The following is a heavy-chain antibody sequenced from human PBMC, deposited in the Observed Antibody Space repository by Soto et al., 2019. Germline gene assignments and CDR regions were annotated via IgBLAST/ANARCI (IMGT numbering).Heavy chain of an antibody. V-gene: IGHV4-31*03. Sequence: QVQLQESGPGLVKPSQTLSLTCTVSGGSISSGGYYWSWIRQHPGKGLEWIGYIYYSGSTNYNPSLKSRFTISAGTSKNQLSLKLSSVTAADTAVYYCAREGHPRWSGYLGLDYWGQGTLVTVSS. CDR1: GGSISSGGYY. D-gene: IGHD3-3*01. J-gene: IGHJ4*02. CDR2: IYYSGST. CDR3: AREGHPRWSGYLGLDY.